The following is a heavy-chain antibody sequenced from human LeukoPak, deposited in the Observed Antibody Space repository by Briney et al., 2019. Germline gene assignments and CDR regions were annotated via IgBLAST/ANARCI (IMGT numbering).Heavy chain of an antibody. CDR2: IYRGGNT. Sequence: PGGSLRLSCAASGFTVSSNYMSWVRQAPGKGLEWVSVIYRGGNTYSADSVKGRFSISRDNSKNTLYLRMNSLRAEDTAVYYCAREYTAMAAFDYWGQGTLVTVSS. D-gene: IGHD5-18*01. J-gene: IGHJ4*02. V-gene: IGHV3-66*01. CDR3: AREYTAMAAFDY. CDR1: GFTVSSNY.